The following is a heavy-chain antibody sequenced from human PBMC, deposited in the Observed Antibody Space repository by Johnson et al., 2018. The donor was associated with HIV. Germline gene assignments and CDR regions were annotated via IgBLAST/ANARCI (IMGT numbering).Heavy chain of an antibody. CDR2: IKSETDGGTT. D-gene: IGHD2-21*02. J-gene: IGHJ3*02. CDR1: GFTFSNAW. Sequence: VQLVESGGDLVNPGGSLRLSCAASGFTFSNAWMSWVRQAPGKGLEWVGRIKSETDGGTTDYAAPVKGRFTISRDDSKNTLYLQMNSLKTEDTAVYYCTTDPESTYCGGDCFPDAFDIWGQGTMVTVSS. V-gene: IGHV3-15*01. CDR3: TTDPESTYCGGDCFPDAFDI.